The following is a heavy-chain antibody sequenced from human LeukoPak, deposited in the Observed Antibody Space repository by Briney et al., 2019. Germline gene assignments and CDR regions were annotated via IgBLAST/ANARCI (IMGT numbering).Heavy chain of an antibody. CDR3: ARPRRICSGGSCYSYWYFDL. V-gene: IGHV3-23*01. D-gene: IGHD2-15*01. J-gene: IGHJ2*01. CDR2: ISGSGGST. Sequence: GGSLRLSCAASGFTFSSYAMSWVRQAPGKGLEWVSAISGSGGSTYYADSVKGRFTISRDNSKNTLYLQMNSLRAEDTAVYYCARPRRICSGGSCYSYWYFDLWGRGTLVTVSS. CDR1: GFTFSSYA.